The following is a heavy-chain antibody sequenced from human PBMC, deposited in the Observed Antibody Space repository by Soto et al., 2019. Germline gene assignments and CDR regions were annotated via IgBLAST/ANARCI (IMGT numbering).Heavy chain of an antibody. V-gene: IGHV1-69*13. CDR2: IIPIFGTA. D-gene: IGHD3-10*01. J-gene: IGHJ4*02. CDR1: GYTFTSHD. CDR3: ARSPTAPRGDFDY. Sequence: SVKVSCKASGYTFTSHDINWVRQATGQGLEWMGGIIPIFGTANYAQKFQGRVTITADESTSTAYMELSSLRSEDTAVYYCARSPTAPRGDFDYWGQGTLVTVSS.